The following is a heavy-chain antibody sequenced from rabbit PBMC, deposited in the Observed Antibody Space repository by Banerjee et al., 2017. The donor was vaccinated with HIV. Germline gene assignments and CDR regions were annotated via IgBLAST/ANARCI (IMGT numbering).Heavy chain of an antibody. CDR2: IFVGSSGTT. CDR3: ARYTSSGGGYAL. V-gene: IGHV1S40*01. Sequence: QSLEESGGGLVKPGASLTLTCTASGSDISSSYYMCWVRQAPGKGLEWIGCIFVGSSGTTYYANWAKGRFTISKTSSTTVTLQMTSLTAADTATYFCARYTSSGGGYALWGPGTLVTVS. J-gene: IGHJ4*01. CDR1: GSDISSSYY. D-gene: IGHD1-1*01.